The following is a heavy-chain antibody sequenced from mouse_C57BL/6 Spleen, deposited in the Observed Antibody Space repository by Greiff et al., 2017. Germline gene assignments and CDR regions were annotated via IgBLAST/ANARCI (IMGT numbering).Heavy chain of an antibody. Sequence: QVQLQQSGPELVKPGASVQISCKASGYAFSSSWMNWVKQRPGKGLEWIGRIYPGDGDTNYNGKFKGKATLTADKSSSTAYMQLSSLTSEDSAVYFCAALYGNSPFDYWGQGTTLTVSS. V-gene: IGHV1-82*01. CDR3: AALYGNSPFDY. D-gene: IGHD2-1*01. CDR2: IYPGDGDT. J-gene: IGHJ2*01. CDR1: GYAFSSSW.